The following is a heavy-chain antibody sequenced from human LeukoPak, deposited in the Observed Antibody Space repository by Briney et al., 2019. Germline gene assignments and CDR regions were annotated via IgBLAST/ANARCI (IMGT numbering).Heavy chain of an antibody. CDR3: AREGSGYYSYYYYGMDV. V-gene: IGHV3-48*02. D-gene: IGHD3-22*01. Sequence: QTGGSLRLSCAASGFTFSSYAMSWVRQVPGKGLEWVSYISSSSTIYYADSVKGRFTISRDNAKNSLYLQMNSLRDEDTAVYYCAREGSGYYSYYYYGMDVWGQGTTVTVSS. J-gene: IGHJ6*02. CDR1: GFTFSSYA. CDR2: ISSSSTI.